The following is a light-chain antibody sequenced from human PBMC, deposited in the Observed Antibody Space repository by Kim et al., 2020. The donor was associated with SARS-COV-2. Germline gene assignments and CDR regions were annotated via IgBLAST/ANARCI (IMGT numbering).Light chain of an antibody. J-gene: IGLJ1*01. Sequence: PGQTASITCSGYKLGEKYVSGYQQKPGQSPVVVNYQDSRRPSGIPGRFSGSNSGNTATLTNSGTQAMDEADYYCQAWDSSTHNYVFGAGTKVTVL. CDR1: KLGEKY. CDR2: QDS. CDR3: QAWDSSTHNYV. V-gene: IGLV3-1*01.